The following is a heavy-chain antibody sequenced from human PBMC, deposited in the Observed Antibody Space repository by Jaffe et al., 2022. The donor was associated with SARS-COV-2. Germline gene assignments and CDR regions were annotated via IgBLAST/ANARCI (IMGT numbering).Heavy chain of an antibody. CDR1: GGSISSSSYY. D-gene: IGHD3-22*01. CDR3: AVGYDSSGYYLTHFDY. CDR2: IYYSGST. Sequence: QLQLQESGPGLVKPSETLSLTCTVSGGSISSSSYYWGWIRQPPGKGLEWIGSIYYSGSTYYNPSLKSRVTISVDTSKNQFSLKLSSVTAADTAVYYCAVGYDSSGYYLTHFDYWGQGTLVTVSS. J-gene: IGHJ4*02. V-gene: IGHV4-39*01.